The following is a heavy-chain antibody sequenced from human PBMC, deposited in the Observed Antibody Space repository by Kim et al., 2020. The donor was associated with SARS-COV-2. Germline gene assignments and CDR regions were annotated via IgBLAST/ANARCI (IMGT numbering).Heavy chain of an antibody. CDR1: GYSFISYW. Sequence: GESLKISCKGSGYSFISYWIGWVRQMPGKGLEWMGIIYPDDSDTRYSPSFQGQVTISADKSVSTAYLQWSSLKASDTAMYFCVRHLTDYHYYGIDVWGQGTTVTVSS. J-gene: IGHJ6*02. CDR2: IYPDDSDT. V-gene: IGHV5-51*01. CDR3: VRHLTDYHYYGIDV.